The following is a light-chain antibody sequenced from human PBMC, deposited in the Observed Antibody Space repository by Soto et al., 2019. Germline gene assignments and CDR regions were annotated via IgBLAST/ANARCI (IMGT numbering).Light chain of an antibody. CDR2: DNS. V-gene: IGLV1-40*01. CDR1: SSNIGADYD. J-gene: IGLJ1*01. Sequence: QSVLTQPPSVSGAPGQRVTISCSGSSSNIGADYDVHWYQQLLGTAPKLLIFDNSNRPSGVPDRFSGSKSGTSASLAITGLQAEDEADYYCQSYDSSVSDPYVFGTGTKLTVL. CDR3: QSYDSSVSDPYV.